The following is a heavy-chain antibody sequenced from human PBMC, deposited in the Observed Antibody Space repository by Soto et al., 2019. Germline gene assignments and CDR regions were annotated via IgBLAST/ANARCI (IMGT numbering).Heavy chain of an antibody. CDR3: ARENGDYHFDY. Sequence: SETLSLTCAVSGGSISSGGYSWSWIRQPPGKGLEWIGYIYHSGSTYYNPSLKSRVTTSVDRSKNQFSLKPSSVTAADTAVYYCARENGDYHFDYWGQGTLVTVSS. D-gene: IGHD4-17*01. CDR1: GGSISSGGYS. CDR2: IYHSGST. V-gene: IGHV4-30-2*01. J-gene: IGHJ4*02.